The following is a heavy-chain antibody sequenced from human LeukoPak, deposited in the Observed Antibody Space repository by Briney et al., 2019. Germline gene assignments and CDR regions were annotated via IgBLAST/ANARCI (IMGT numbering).Heavy chain of an antibody. CDR3: AKGGGYYYDSSGYFDY. CDR2: ISYDGSNK. V-gene: IGHV3-30*18. J-gene: IGHJ4*02. CDR1: GFTFSSYG. D-gene: IGHD3-22*01. Sequence: PGRSLRLSCATSGFTFSSYGMHWVRQAPGKGLEWVAVISYDGSNKYYADSVKGRFTISRDNSKNTLYLQMNSLRAEDTAVYYCAKGGGYYYDSSGYFDYWGQGTLVTVSS.